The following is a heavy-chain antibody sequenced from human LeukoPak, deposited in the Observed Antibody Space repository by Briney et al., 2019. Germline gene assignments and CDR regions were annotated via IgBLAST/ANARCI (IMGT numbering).Heavy chain of an antibody. CDR2: INTNTGNP. CDR3: ARAETPFWSGPDRPGEDYYYYYGMDV. Sequence: GASVKVSCKAYGYTFTSYAMNWVRQAPGQGLEWMGWINTNTGNPTYAQGFTGRFVFSLDTSVSTAYLQISSLKAEDTAVYYCARAETPFWSGPDRPGEDYYYYYGMDVWGQGTTVTVSS. J-gene: IGHJ6*02. V-gene: IGHV7-4-1*02. CDR1: GYTFTSYA. D-gene: IGHD3-3*01.